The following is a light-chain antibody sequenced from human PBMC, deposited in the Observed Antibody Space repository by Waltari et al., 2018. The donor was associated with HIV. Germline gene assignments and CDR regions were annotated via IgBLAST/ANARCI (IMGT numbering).Light chain of an antibody. CDR3: QSYDNNDVI. J-gene: IGLJ2*01. CDR2: EDN. V-gene: IGLV6-57*01. CDR1: SGNIATNY. Sequence: FVLTQPHSVSESPGKTVTISCTRNSGNIATNYVPWYQQRPGSSPTTVIYEDNKRPSGVPDRFSGSSDSSSNSAALTISGLETDDDAYYYCQSYDNNDVIFGGGTRLTVL.